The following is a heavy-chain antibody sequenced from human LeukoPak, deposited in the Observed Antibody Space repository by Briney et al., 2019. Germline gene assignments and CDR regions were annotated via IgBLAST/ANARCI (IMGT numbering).Heavy chain of an antibody. CDR3: ARGGKRPSSSWDY. Sequence: GGSLRLSCAASGFNFPDYAMHWVRQTPGKGLEWVSGITWNSGATGYADSVKGRFTISRDNAKNSLYLQMNSLRAEDTAVYYCARGGKRPSSSWDYWGQGTLVTVSS. D-gene: IGHD6-13*01. J-gene: IGHJ4*02. CDR1: GFNFPDYA. V-gene: IGHV3-9*01. CDR2: ITWNSGAT.